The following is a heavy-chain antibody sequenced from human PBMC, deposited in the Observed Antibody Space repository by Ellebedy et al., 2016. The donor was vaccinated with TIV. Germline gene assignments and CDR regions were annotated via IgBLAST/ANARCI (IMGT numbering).Heavy chain of an antibody. J-gene: IGHJ4*02. D-gene: IGHD6-19*01. Sequence: GESLKISCAASGFTFNSYAMHWVRQAPGKGLEWVAVISYDGSSKYYADSVKGRFTISRDNSMTTLYLEMNSLRAEDTAVYYCARDLDKSSGWYGGAAYWGQGTLFTVSS. CDR1: GFTFNSYA. V-gene: IGHV3-30-3*01. CDR2: ISYDGSSK. CDR3: ARDLDKSSGWYGGAAY.